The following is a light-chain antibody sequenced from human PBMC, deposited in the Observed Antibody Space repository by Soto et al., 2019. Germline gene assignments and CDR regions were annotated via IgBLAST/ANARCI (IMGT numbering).Light chain of an antibody. V-gene: IGKV3-20*01. CDR2: GAS. CDR3: QQYTGPPTT. CDR1: QSVSNNY. Sequence: EIVLTQGPVTLSLYPGERATLSCRVSQSVSNNYLAWYQQKPGQAPRLLIYGASNRATGIPDRFSGSGSGTDFTLTISRLEPEDSAVYFCQQYTGPPTTFGQGTRLEIK. J-gene: IGKJ5*01.